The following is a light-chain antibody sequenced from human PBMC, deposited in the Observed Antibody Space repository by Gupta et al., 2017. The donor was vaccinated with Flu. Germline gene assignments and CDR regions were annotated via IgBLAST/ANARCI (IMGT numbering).Light chain of an antibody. CDR1: TGAVTSAYY. CDR2: STS. J-gene: IGLJ3*02. V-gene: IGLV7-43*01. CDR3: LLYNGGLWA. Sequence: ASSTGAVTSAYYPSWFQQRPGQAPKALIYSTSNKHSWTPARFSGSLGGKAALTLSDVQPEDEAGYYCLLYNGGLWAFGGGTKLTVL.